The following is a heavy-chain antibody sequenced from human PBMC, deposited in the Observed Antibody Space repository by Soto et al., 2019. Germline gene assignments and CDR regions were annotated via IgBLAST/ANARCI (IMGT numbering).Heavy chain of an antibody. CDR3: ARGIYSYSGYDGNWFDP. D-gene: IGHD5-12*01. CDR1: GYTFTGYY. V-gene: IGHV1-2*04. CDR2: INPNSGGT. J-gene: IGHJ5*02. Sequence: QVQLVQSGAEVKKPGASVKVSCKASGYTFTGYYMHWVRQAPGQGLEWMGWINPNSGGTNYAQKFQGWVTMTRDTSISTAYMELSRLRSDDTAVYYCARGIYSYSGYDGNWFDPWGQGTLVTVSS.